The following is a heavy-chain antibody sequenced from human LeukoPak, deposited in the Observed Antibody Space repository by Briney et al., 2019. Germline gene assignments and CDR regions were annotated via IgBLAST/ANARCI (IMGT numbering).Heavy chain of an antibody. CDR3: ARKDDSSGYYYTPPDY. V-gene: IGHV3-21*01. D-gene: IGHD3-22*01. CDR1: GFTFSSYS. CDR2: ISSSSSYI. J-gene: IGHJ4*02. Sequence: GGSLRLSCAASGFTFSSYSMNWVRQAPGKGLEWVSSISSSSSYIYYADSVKGRFTISRDNAKNSLYLQMNSLRAEDTAVYYCARKDDSSGYYYTPPDYWAREPWSPSPQ.